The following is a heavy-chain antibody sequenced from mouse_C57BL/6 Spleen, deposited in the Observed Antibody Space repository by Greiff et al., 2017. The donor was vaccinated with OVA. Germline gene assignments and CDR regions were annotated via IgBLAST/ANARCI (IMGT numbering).Heavy chain of an antibody. Sequence: EVHLVESGPELVKPGASVKISCKASGYSFTGYYMNWVKQSPEKSLEWIGEINPSTGGTTYNQKFKAKATLTVDKSSSTAYMQLKSLTSEDSAVYYCARYGYEDAMDYWGQGTSVTVSS. CDR1: GYSFTGYY. CDR2: INPSTGGT. CDR3: ARYGYEDAMDY. D-gene: IGHD2-2*01. J-gene: IGHJ4*01. V-gene: IGHV1-42*01.